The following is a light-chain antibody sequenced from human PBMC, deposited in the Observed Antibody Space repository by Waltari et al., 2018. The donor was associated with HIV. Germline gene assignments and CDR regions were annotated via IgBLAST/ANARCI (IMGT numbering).Light chain of an antibody. V-gene: IGLV10-54*01. J-gene: IGLJ3*02. CDR3: SAWDSSLSARV. CDR2: RNN. CDR1: RNNVCNKG. Sequence: QAGLTPPPSVSKGLRQTATLTCTGKRNNVCNKGAARLQQHQGHPPKLLSYRNNNRPSGISERLSASRSGNTASLTITGLQPEDEADYYCSAWDSSLSARVFGGGTKLTVL.